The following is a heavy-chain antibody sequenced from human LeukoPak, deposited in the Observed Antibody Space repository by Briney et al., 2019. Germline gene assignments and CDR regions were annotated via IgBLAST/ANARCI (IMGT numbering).Heavy chain of an antibody. V-gene: IGHV3-48*03. Sequence: GVSLRLSCAVSGFPFSSYEMNWVRQAPGKGQEWVSLISSSGSTIDYAESVKGRFTISRDNAKNSLYLQMNSLRAEDTAVYYCARLFSTAHYWGQGALVTVSS. CDR2: ISSSGSTI. CDR3: ARLFSTAHY. J-gene: IGHJ4*02. D-gene: IGHD2-21*01. CDR1: GFPFSSYE.